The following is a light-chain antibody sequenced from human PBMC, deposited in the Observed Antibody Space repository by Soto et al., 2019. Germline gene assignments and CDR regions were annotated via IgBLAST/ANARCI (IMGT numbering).Light chain of an antibody. V-gene: IGKV1-17*01. CDR2: ESS. CDR1: QGVRND. Sequence: DIQMTQSPPSLSASVGDRVTITCRASQGVRNDLAWYQQKPGKAPKVLIYESSLLQSGVPSRFSGSGSGTDFTLTISSLQPEDFATYYCQHFKSFPITFGQGTRLEIK. J-gene: IGKJ5*01. CDR3: QHFKSFPIT.